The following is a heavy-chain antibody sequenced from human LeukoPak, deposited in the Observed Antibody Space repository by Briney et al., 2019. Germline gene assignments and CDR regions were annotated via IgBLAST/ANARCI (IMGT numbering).Heavy chain of an antibody. J-gene: IGHJ4*02. Sequence: GESLKISCKGSGYSFTSYWISWVRQMPGRGLEWMGRIDPSDSYTNYSPSFQGHVTISADKSISTAYLQWSSLKASDTAMYYCASYGSGVAFDYWGQGTLVTVSS. CDR1: GYSFTSYW. CDR2: IDPSDSYT. D-gene: IGHD3-10*01. V-gene: IGHV5-10-1*01. CDR3: ASYGSGVAFDY.